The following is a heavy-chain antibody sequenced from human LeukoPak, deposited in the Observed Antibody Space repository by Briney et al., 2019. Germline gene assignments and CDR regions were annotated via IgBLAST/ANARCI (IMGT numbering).Heavy chain of an antibody. CDR3: ARDLAYYAVYYYYGMDV. CDR1: GYTFTGYY. V-gene: IGHV1-2*02. CDR2: INPNSGGT. Sequence: ASVKVSCKASGYTFTGYYMHWVRQAPGQGLEWMGWINPNSGGTNYAQKFQGRVTMTRDTSISTAYMELSRLRSDDTAVYYCARDLAYYAVYYYYGMDVWGQGTTVTVSS. D-gene: IGHD3-10*01. J-gene: IGHJ6*02.